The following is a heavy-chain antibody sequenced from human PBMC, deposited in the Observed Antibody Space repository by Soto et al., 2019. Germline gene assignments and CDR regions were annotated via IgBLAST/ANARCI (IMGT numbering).Heavy chain of an antibody. Sequence: LGESLKISCKGSGYSFTRYWIGWVRQMPGKGLEWMGIIYPGDSDTRYSPSFQGQVTISADKSISTAYLQWSSLKASDTAMYYCASSEHSSFYGMDVWGQGTTVTVSS. CDR1: GYSFTRYW. J-gene: IGHJ6*02. D-gene: IGHD3-22*01. CDR3: ASSEHSSFYGMDV. V-gene: IGHV5-51*01. CDR2: IYPGDSDT.